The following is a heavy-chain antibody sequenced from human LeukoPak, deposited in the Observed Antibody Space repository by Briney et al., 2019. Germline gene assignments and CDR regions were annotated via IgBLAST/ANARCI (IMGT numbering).Heavy chain of an antibody. V-gene: IGHV3-30*18. J-gene: IGHJ3*02. CDR2: ISYDGSNK. CDR1: GFTFSSYG. D-gene: IGHD3-22*01. Sequence: PGGSLRLSCAASGFTFSSYGMHWVRQAPGKGLEWVAVISYDGSNKYYADSVKGRFTIARDNSKNTLYLQMNSLKAEDTDVYYCAEGEMGYYYASSGYYYVVVDAFDIWGQGTMVTVSS. CDR3: AEGEMGYYYASSGYYYVVVDAFDI.